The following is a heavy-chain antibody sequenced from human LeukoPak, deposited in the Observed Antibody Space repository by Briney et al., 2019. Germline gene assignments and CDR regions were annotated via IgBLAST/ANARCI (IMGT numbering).Heavy chain of an antibody. Sequence: SETLSLTCTVSGGSISSYYWSWIRQPPGKGLEWIWYIYYSGSTNYNPSLKSRVTISVDTSKNQFSLKLSSVTAADTAVYYCARAMAGLIDYWGQGTLVTVSS. D-gene: IGHD6-19*01. CDR1: GGSISSYY. V-gene: IGHV4-59*01. CDR3: ARAMAGLIDY. J-gene: IGHJ4*02. CDR2: IYYSGST.